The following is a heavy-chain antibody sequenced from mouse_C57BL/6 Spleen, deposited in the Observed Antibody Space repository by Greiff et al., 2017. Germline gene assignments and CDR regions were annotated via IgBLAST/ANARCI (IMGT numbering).Heavy chain of an antibody. CDR3: AREVRRRGYYFDY. CDR1: GYTFTSYW. D-gene: IGHD2-14*01. CDR2: INPSNGGT. Sequence: QVQLQQSGTELVKPGASVKLSCKASGYTFTSYWMHWVKQRPGQGLEWIGNINPSNGGTNYNEKFKSKATLTVDKSSSTAYMQLSSLTSEDSAVYYCAREVRRRGYYFDYWGQGTTLTVSS. J-gene: IGHJ2*01. V-gene: IGHV1-53*01.